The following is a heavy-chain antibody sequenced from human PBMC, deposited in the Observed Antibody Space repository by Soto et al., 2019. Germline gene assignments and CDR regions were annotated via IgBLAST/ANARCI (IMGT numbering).Heavy chain of an antibody. V-gene: IGHV1-18*01. CDR3: ATESCSSTSCYISSAFDI. J-gene: IGHJ3*02. Sequence: ASVKVSCKTSGYTFTSYGISWVRQAPGQGLEWMGWISTYKGNTNYAQKFQGRVTMTEDTSTDTAYMELSSLRSEDTAVYYCATESCSSTSCYISSAFDIWGQGTMVTVSS. CDR1: GYTFTSYG. CDR2: ISTYKGNT. D-gene: IGHD2-2*02.